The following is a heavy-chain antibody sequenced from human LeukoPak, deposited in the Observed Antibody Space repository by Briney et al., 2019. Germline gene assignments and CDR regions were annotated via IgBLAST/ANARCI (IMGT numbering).Heavy chain of an antibody. Sequence: PSETLSLTCTVSGGSISGYYWSWMRQPPGKGLEWIGYIYSSGSTNYNPPLKSRVNLSVDASKNLFSLKLSSVTAADTAMYFCARHPYISSREYYFDYWGRGTLVTVSS. CDR2: IYSSGST. V-gene: IGHV4-59*08. D-gene: IGHD6-13*01. CDR3: ARHPYISSREYYFDY. J-gene: IGHJ4*02. CDR1: GGSISGYY.